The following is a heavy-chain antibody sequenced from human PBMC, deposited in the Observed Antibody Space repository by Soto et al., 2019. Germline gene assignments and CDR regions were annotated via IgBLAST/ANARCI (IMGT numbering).Heavy chain of an antibody. Sequence: QVQLQQWGAGLLKPSETLSLTCAVYGGSFSGYYWSWIRQPPGKGLECIGEINHSGSTNYNPSLNSRVTLSVATSKTQFSLKLRSVTDADTAVYYCARSLGWFGEEGYYYYYMDVWGKGTTVTVSS. CDR1: GGSFSGYY. D-gene: IGHD3-10*01. CDR3: ARSLGWFGEEGYYYYYMDV. J-gene: IGHJ6*03. CDR2: INHSGST. V-gene: IGHV4-34*01.